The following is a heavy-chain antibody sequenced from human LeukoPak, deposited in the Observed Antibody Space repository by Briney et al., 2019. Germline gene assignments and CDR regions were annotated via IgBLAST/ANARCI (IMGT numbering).Heavy chain of an antibody. CDR1: GGSISSYY. Sequence: PSETLSLTCTVSGGSISSYYWSWIRQPAGKGLEWIGRIYTSGSTNYNPSLKSRVTMSVDTSKNQFSLKPSSVTAADTAVYYCARALSDYDSSGYLTPWGQGTLVTVSS. J-gene: IGHJ5*02. V-gene: IGHV4-4*07. CDR3: ARALSDYDSSGYLTP. CDR2: IYTSGST. D-gene: IGHD3-22*01.